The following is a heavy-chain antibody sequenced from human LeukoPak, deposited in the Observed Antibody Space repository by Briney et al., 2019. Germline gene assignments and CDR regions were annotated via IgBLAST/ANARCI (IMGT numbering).Heavy chain of an antibody. CDR3: ARDYDGSGYAFGY. J-gene: IGHJ4*02. Sequence: GGSLRLSCAASGFTFSNYAMHWVRQAPGKGLEWVAVISYDGSNKYYADSVKGRFTISRDNSKNTLYLQMNSLRAEDTAVYYCARDYDGSGYAFGYWGQGTLVTVSS. CDR2: ISYDGSNK. CDR1: GFTFSNYA. D-gene: IGHD3-22*01. V-gene: IGHV3-30-3*01.